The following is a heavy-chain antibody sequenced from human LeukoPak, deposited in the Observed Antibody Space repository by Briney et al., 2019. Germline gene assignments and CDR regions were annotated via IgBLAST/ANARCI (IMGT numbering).Heavy chain of an antibody. CDR3: ARETRLPVWGSYRYTSIDY. CDR1: GGSFSGYY. V-gene: IGHV4-34*01. Sequence: SETLSLTCAVYGGSFSGYYWSWLRQPPGKGLEWIGEINHSGSTNYNPSLKSRVTISVDTSKTQFSLKLSSVTAADTAVYYCARETRLPVWGSYRYTSIDYWGQGTLVTVSS. D-gene: IGHD3-16*02. J-gene: IGHJ4*02. CDR2: INHSGST.